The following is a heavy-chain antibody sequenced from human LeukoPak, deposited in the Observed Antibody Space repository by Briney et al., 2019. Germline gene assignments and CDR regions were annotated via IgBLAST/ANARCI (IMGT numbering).Heavy chain of an antibody. J-gene: IGHJ4*02. Sequence: GGSLRLSCAASGFTFSNYAMNWVRQAPGKGLEWVSAISSGSSYIYYADSVKGRFTISRDNAKNSLYLQMNSLRAEDTAVYYCASGSGYCSGGSCSDYWGQGTLVTVSS. CDR3: ASGSGYCSGGSCSDY. CDR2: ISSGSSYI. CDR1: GFTFSNYA. D-gene: IGHD2-15*01. V-gene: IGHV3-21*01.